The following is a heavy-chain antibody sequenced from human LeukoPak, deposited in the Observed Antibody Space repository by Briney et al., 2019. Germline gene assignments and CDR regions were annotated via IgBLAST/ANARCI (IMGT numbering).Heavy chain of an antibody. V-gene: IGHV3-30*03. CDR3: ARATYYDFWSGYLDAFDI. D-gene: IGHD3-3*01. Sequence: PGGSLRLSCAASGFTFSSYGMHWVRQAPGKGLEWVAVISYDGSNKYYADSVKGRFTISRDNSKNTLYLQMNSLRAEDTAVYYCARATYYDFWSGYLDAFDIWGQGTMVTVSS. CDR1: GFTFSSYG. CDR2: ISYDGSNK. J-gene: IGHJ3*02.